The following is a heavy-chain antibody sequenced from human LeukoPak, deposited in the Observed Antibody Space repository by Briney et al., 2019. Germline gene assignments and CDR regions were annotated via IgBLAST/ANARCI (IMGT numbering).Heavy chain of an antibody. Sequence: GGSLRLSCAASGFTFSSYSMNWVRQAPGKGLEGVSSISRSGSYIYYADSVKGRFTISRDNAKNSLYLQMNSLRAEDTAVYYCARDRDSGLLKGYYYYYYMDVWGKGTTVTVSS. V-gene: IGHV3-21*01. J-gene: IGHJ6*03. CDR3: ARDRDSGLLKGYYYYYYMDV. CDR2: ISRSGSYI. CDR1: GFTFSSYS. D-gene: IGHD5-12*01.